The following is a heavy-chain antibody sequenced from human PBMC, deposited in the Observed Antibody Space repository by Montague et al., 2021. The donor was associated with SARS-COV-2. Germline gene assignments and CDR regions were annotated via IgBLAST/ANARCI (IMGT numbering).Heavy chain of an antibody. J-gene: IGHJ6*02. CDR1: GFTFSDYG. Sequence: SLSLSWAASGFTFSDYGINWVRQAPGMGLEWFSYISATSRTIYYADSVKGRFTVSRDNAKNSLYLQMNSLRAEDTALYYCVRDPATGMDVWGLGTMVTVSS. V-gene: IGHV3-48*04. CDR2: ISATSRTI. CDR3: VRDPATGMDV.